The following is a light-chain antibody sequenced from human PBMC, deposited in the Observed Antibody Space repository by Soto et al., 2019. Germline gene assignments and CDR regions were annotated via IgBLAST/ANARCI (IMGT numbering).Light chain of an antibody. CDR2: SND. Sequence: QSVLTQPPSASGTPGQRVTFSCSGSSSNIGSNTVNWYQQVPGTAPKLLIYSNDRRPSGVPDRFSGSKSGTSASLAISGLQAEDEADYYCQSYDSSLSGYVFGTGTKVTVL. CDR3: QSYDSSLSGYV. J-gene: IGLJ1*01. V-gene: IGLV1-44*01. CDR1: SSNIGSNT.